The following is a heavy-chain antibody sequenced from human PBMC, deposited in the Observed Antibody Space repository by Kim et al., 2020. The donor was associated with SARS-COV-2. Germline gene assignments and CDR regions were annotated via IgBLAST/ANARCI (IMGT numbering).Heavy chain of an antibody. Sequence: GGSLRLSCAASGFTFSSYAMTWVRQAPGKGLEWVSAISAGGGSTYYADSVKGRFTISRDNSRNTLYLQMNSLSAEDTAVYYCAKDQVVTAIQGRYGYWGQGTLVTVSS. J-gene: IGHJ4*02. D-gene: IGHD2-21*02. CDR1: GFTFSSYA. V-gene: IGHV3-23*01. CDR3: AKDQVVTAIQGRYGY. CDR2: ISAGGGST.